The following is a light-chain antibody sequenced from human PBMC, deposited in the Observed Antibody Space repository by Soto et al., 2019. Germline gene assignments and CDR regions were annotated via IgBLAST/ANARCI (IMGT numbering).Light chain of an antibody. CDR3: LLYYGSPQPNWV. J-gene: IGLJ3*02. V-gene: IGLV7-43*01. CDR2: STT. CDR1: TGPVTSGYY. Sequence: QAVVTQEPSLTVSPGGTVTLTCASSTGPVTSGYYPNWSQQKPGQAPRPLIYSTTNKHSWTPARFSGSLLGGKAALTLSGVQPEDEAEYYCLLYYGSPQPNWVFGGGTKLTVL.